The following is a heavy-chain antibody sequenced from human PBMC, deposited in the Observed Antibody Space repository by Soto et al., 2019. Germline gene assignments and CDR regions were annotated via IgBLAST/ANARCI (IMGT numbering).Heavy chain of an antibody. D-gene: IGHD6-19*01. Sequence: SETLSLTCTVSGGSISSYYWSWIRQPAGKGLEWIGRIYTSGSTNYNPSLRSRVTMSVDTSKNQFSLKLSSVTAADTAVYYCARDLVPYSSGWYEYNWFDPWGQGTLVTVSS. CDR2: IYTSGST. V-gene: IGHV4-4*07. CDR3: ARDLVPYSSGWYEYNWFDP. J-gene: IGHJ5*02. CDR1: GGSISSYY.